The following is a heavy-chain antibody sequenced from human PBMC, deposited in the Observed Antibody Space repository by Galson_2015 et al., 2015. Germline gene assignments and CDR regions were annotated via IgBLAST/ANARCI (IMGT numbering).Heavy chain of an antibody. CDR1: GFAVSTSW. CDR2: IKEAGGRR. V-gene: IGHV3-7*01. CDR3: ARNKPRLSAAGTLIS. D-gene: IGHD6-13*01. Sequence: SLRISCATSGFAVSTSWMTWVGQAPVNGLEWVANIKEAGGRRHYLDSVKGRFTITRDTPRESVYLQMNSLRAEDTAVHYCARNKPRLSAAGTLISWGQGTLVTVSS. J-gene: IGHJ5*02.